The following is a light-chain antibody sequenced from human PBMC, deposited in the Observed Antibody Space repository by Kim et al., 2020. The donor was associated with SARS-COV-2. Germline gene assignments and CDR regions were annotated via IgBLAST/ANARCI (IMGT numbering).Light chain of an antibody. V-gene: IGKV1-39*01. CDR1: QNINTY. CDR3: QQSNTAPLLT. J-gene: IGKJ4*01. CDR2: AAS. Sequence: DIQMTQSPSSLAASVGDRVTITCRASQNINTYLNWYQQKPGKAPKLLIYAASTLQSGVPSRFSGSGSGTDFTLTINSLQTEDFATYYCQQSNTAPLLTSGGGTKVDIK.